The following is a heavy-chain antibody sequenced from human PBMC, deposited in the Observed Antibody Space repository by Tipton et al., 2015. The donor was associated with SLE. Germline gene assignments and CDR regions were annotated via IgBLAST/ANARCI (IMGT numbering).Heavy chain of an antibody. Sequence: TLSLTCTVSGVSIRSHYWSWIRQSPGKGLEWIGDMYNNERTKYNLSLESRVTMSVETSKNQFTLRLTSVTAADTAVYYCARFHVKSYYEFDCWGQGTLVTVSS. CDR1: GVSIRSHY. CDR2: MYNNERT. J-gene: IGHJ4*02. CDR3: ARFHVKSYYEFDC. V-gene: IGHV4-59*11. D-gene: IGHD3-10*01.